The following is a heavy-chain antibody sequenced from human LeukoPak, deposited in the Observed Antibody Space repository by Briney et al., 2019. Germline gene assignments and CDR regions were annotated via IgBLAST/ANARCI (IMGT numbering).Heavy chain of an antibody. J-gene: IGHJ5*02. D-gene: IGHD5-12*01. CDR2: ISSSSSYI. CDR1: GFTFSSYG. V-gene: IGHV3-21*01. Sequence: GGSLRLSCAASGFTFSSYGIHWVRQAPGKGLDWVSSISSSSSYISYADSVKGRFTISRDNAKNSLYLQMNSLRAEDTAVYYCARDPFGYNNWFDPWGQGTLVTVSS. CDR3: ARDPFGYNNWFDP.